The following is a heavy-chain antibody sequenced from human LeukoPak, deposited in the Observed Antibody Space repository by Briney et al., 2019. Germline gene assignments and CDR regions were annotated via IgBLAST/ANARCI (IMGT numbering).Heavy chain of an antibody. D-gene: IGHD3-3*01. CDR3: ASRLTRGRYYDFWSGYYSRDHDAFDI. CDR2: MNPNSGNT. Sequence: ASVKVSCKASGYTFTSYDINWVRQATGQGLEWMGWMNPNSGNTGYAQKFQGRVTMTRNTSISTAYMKLSSLRSEDTAVYYCASRLTRGRYYDFWSGYYSRDHDAFDIWGQGTMVTVSS. CDR1: GYTFTSYD. J-gene: IGHJ3*02. V-gene: IGHV1-8*01.